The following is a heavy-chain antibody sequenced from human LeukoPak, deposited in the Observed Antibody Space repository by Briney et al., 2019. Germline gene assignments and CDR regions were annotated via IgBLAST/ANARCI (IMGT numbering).Heavy chain of an antibody. J-gene: IGHJ4*02. CDR1: GYTFTSYY. CDR3: ARDLLRGGYGDYLNLDY. CDR2: IIPIFGTA. V-gene: IGHV1-69*05. D-gene: IGHD4-17*01. Sequence: ASVKVSCKASGYTFTSYYMHWLRQAPGQGLEWMGGIIPIFGTANYAQKFQGRVTITTDESTSTAYMELSSLRSEDTAVYYCARDLLRGGYGDYLNLDYWGQGTLVTVSS.